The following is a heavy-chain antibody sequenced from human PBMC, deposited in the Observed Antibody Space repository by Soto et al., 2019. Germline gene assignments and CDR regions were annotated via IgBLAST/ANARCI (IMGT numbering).Heavy chain of an antibody. J-gene: IGHJ4*02. Sequence: EVKLVESGGGLVQPGGSLRISCKVSGFMFSDYAMTWVRQAPGKGLEWVSSIGKSGSDRNYGYSVTGRFTISRDNSENTVYLLMDSLKVEDTALYFCMKVRDYWGQGTQVTVS. CDR3: MKVRDY. CDR2: IGKSGSDR. V-gene: IGHV3-23*04. CDR1: GFMFSDYA.